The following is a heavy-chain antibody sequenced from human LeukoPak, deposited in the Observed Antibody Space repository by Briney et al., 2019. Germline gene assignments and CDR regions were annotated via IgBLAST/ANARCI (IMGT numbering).Heavy chain of an antibody. CDR2: IYYSGST. V-gene: IGHV4-59*01. CDR3: ARAHSGWYPGYFQH. Sequence: SETLSLTCTVSGGSISSYYWNWIRQPQGKGLEWIGYIYYSGSTNYNPSLKSRVTISVDTSKNQFSLKLSSVTAADTAVYYCARAHSGWYPGYFQHWGQGTLVTVSS. J-gene: IGHJ1*01. D-gene: IGHD6-19*01. CDR1: GGSISSYY.